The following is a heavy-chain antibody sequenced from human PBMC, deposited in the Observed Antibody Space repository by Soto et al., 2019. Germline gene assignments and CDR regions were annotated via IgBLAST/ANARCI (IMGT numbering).Heavy chain of an antibody. J-gene: IGHJ4*02. D-gene: IGHD5-12*01. CDR3: ARLVVSIVATTGDDY. Sequence: QVQLVQSGAEVKKPGSSVKVSCKASGGTFSSYAISWVRQAPGQVLEWMGGIIPIFGTANYAQKFQGRVTIAADESTSTAYMELSSLRSEDTAVYYCARLVVSIVATTGDDYWGQGTLVTVSS. CDR1: GGTFSSYA. CDR2: IIPIFGTA. V-gene: IGHV1-69*01.